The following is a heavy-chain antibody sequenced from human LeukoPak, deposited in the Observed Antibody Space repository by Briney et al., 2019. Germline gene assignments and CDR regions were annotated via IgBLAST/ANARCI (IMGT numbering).Heavy chain of an antibody. V-gene: IGHV1-18*01. Sequence: RASVKVSCKASGYTFTSYGISWVRQAPGQGLEWMGWISAYNGNTNYAQKLQGRVTMTTDTSTSTAYMELRSLRSEDTAVYYCARERSASTKRGGGQGPFNYWGQGTLVTVSS. CDR2: ISAYNGNT. CDR3: ARERSASTKRGGGQGPFNY. CDR1: GYTFTSYG. D-gene: IGHD3-10*01. J-gene: IGHJ4*02.